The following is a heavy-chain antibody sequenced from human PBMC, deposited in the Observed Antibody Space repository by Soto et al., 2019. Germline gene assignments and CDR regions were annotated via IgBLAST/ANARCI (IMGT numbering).Heavy chain of an antibody. J-gene: IGHJ6*02. Sequence: PGGSLRLTFAASGFTFSNSWMTRVRQAPGTGLEWVGRIKSKTDGGTTDYAALVKGRFTISRDDSKGTLYLQRNSLKTEDTAVYYCSTGPYGSGPSGYYGMSVWGQGSTVTGS. CDR3: STGPYGSGPSGYYGMSV. CDR2: IKSKTDGGTT. V-gene: IGHV3-15*07. CDR1: GFTFSNSW. D-gene: IGHD3-10*01.